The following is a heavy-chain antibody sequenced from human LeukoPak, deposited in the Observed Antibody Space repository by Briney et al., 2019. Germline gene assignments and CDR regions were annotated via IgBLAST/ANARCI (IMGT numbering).Heavy chain of an antibody. J-gene: IGHJ4*02. CDR1: GGTFSSYA. D-gene: IGHD6-13*01. CDR2: IIPIFGTA. V-gene: IGHV1-69*13. CDR3: AREAGGYSSSSFDY. Sequence: SVKVSCKASGGTFSSYAISWVRQAPGQGLEWMGGIIPIFGTANYAQKFQGRVTITADESTSTAYMELSSLRSEDTAVYHCAREAGGYSSSSFDYWGQGTLVTVSS.